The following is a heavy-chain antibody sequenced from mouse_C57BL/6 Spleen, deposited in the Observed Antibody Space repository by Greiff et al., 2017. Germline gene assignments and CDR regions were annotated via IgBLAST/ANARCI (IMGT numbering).Heavy chain of an antibody. V-gene: IGHV1-55*01. J-gene: IGHJ3*01. CDR1: GYTFTSYW. CDR3: ARSDYYDYEAWFAY. D-gene: IGHD2-4*01. Sequence: VQLQQPGAELVKPGASVKMSCKASGYTFTSYWITWVKQRPGQGLEWIGDIYPGSGSTNYNEKFKSKATLTVDTSSSTAYMQLSSLTSEDSAVYYCARSDYYDYEAWFAYWGQGTLVTGSA. CDR2: IYPGSGST.